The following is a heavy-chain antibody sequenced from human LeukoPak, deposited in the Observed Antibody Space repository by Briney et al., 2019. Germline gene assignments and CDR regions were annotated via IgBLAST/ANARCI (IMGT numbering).Heavy chain of an antibody. CDR3: ARKLYYGSRKLGNFDY. CDR1: GYTFTGYY. V-gene: IGHV1-2*06. CDR2: INPNSGGT. J-gene: IGHJ4*02. D-gene: IGHD3-10*01. Sequence: ASVKVSCKASGYTFTGYYMHWVRQAPGQGLEWMGRINPNSGGTNYAQKFQGRVTMTRDTSISTAYMELSRLRSDDTAVYYCARKLYYGSRKLGNFDYWGQGTLVTVSS.